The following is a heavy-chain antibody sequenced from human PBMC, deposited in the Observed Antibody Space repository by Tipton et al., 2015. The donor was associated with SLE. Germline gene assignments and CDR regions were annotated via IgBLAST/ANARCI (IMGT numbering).Heavy chain of an antibody. Sequence: SLRLSCAASGFTFSSYAMHWVRQAPGKGLEWVAVISYDGSNKYYADSVKGRFTISRDNSKNTLYLQMNSLRAEDTAVYYCARDNLKWELPSFDYWGQGTLVTVSS. CDR2: ISYDGSNK. V-gene: IGHV3-30*04. D-gene: IGHD1-26*01. CDR1: GFTFSSYA. CDR3: ARDNLKWELPSFDY. J-gene: IGHJ4*02.